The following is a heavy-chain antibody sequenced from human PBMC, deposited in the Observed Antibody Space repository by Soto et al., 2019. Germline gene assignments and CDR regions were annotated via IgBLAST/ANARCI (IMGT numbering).Heavy chain of an antibody. V-gene: IGHV3-30*18. CDR3: AKDYDILTGYYAPTSYYYYGMDV. J-gene: IGHJ6*02. D-gene: IGHD3-9*01. Sequence: PGGSLRLSCAASGFTFSSYGMHWVRQAPGKGLEWVAVISHDGSNKYYADSVKGRFTISRDNSKNTLYLQMNSLRAEDTAVYYCAKDYDILTGYYAPTSYYYYGMDVWGQGTTVTVSS. CDR2: ISHDGSNK. CDR1: GFTFSSYG.